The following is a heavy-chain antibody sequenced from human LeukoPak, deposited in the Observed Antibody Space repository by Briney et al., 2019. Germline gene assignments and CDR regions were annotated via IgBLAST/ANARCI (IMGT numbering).Heavy chain of an antibody. D-gene: IGHD3-22*01. Sequence: SETLSLTCAVSGGSISSSNWWSWVRQPPGKGLEWIGEIYHSGSTNYNPSLKSRVTISVDKSKNQFSLKLSSVTAADTAVYYCARAGYSSGYYRFDYWGQGTLVTVSS. CDR3: ARAGYSSGYYRFDY. J-gene: IGHJ4*02. CDR2: IYHSGST. V-gene: IGHV4-4*02. CDR1: GGSISSSNW.